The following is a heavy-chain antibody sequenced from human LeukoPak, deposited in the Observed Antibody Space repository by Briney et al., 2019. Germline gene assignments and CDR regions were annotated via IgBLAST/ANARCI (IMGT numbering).Heavy chain of an antibody. CDR1: GGSFSGYY. Sequence: SETLSLTCAVYGGSFSGYYWSWIRQPPGRGLEWIGEINHSGGSTYNPSLESRATISVDTSKNQLSLKLSSVTAADTAVYYCARGQWQPRFDPWGQGTLVTVSS. CDR2: INHSGGS. D-gene: IGHD6-19*01. V-gene: IGHV4-34*01. J-gene: IGHJ5*02. CDR3: ARGQWQPRFDP.